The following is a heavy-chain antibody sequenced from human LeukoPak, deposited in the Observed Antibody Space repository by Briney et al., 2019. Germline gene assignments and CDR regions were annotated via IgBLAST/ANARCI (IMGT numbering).Heavy chain of an antibody. CDR1: GGSISSGSYY. V-gene: IGHV4-61*02. Sequence: SQTLSLTCTVSGGSISSGSYYWSWIRQPAGKGLEWIGRIYTSGSTNYNPSLKSRVTISVDTSKNQFSLKLSSVTAADTAVYYCARVGQLGDFWSGYYNYYYMDVWGKGTTVTVSS. J-gene: IGHJ6*03. D-gene: IGHD3-3*01. CDR3: ARVGQLGDFWSGYYNYYYMDV. CDR2: IYTSGST.